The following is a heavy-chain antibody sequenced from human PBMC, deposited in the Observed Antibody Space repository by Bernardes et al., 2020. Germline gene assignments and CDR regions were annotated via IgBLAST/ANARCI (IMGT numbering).Heavy chain of an antibody. CDR1: GFTFSSYA. Sequence: GGSLRLSCAASGFTFSSYAMHWVRQAPGKGLDWVAVIWHDGSNKYYADSVKGRFTISRDNAKNTVYLQMNSLRAEDTAVYYCARAYGDWRYLDYWGQGTLVTVSS. V-gene: IGHV3-33*01. CDR3: ARAYGDWRYLDY. J-gene: IGHJ4*02. CDR2: IWHDGSNK. D-gene: IGHD4-17*01.